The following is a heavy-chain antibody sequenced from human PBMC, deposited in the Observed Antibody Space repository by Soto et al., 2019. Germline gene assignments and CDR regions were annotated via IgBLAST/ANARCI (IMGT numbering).Heavy chain of an antibody. CDR2: ISGSGDST. J-gene: IGHJ6*02. Sequence: EVQLLESGGDLVQPGGSLRLSCDASGFTFDIYALSWVRQTPGKGLEWVAAISGSGDSTYYTDSVKGRFTISRDNSKNTLTLQMNNMRVEDTAIYYCAKVDRYSSGWSYYAPEYYYYPMDVWGQGTTVTVSS. CDR1: GFTFDIYA. CDR3: AKVDRYSSGWSYYAPEYYYYPMDV. V-gene: IGHV3-23*01. D-gene: IGHD6-19*01.